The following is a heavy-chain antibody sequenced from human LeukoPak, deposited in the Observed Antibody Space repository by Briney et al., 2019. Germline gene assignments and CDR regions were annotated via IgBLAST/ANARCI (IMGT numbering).Heavy chain of an antibody. CDR3: ARVIIGRYFDWLSHWYYYYYMDV. CDR2: IYYSGST. Sequence: PSETLSLTCTVSGGSISSYYWSWIRQLPGKGLEWIGYIYYSGSTNYNPSLKSRVTISVDTSKNQFSLKLSSVTAADTAVYYCARVIIGRYFDWLSHWYYYYYMDVWGKGTTVTVSS. J-gene: IGHJ6*03. CDR1: GGSISSYY. D-gene: IGHD3-9*01. V-gene: IGHV4-59*01.